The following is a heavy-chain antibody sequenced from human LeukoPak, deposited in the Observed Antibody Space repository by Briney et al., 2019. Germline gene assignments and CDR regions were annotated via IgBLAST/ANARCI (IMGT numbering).Heavy chain of an antibody. D-gene: IGHD3-3*01. J-gene: IGHJ6*03. CDR3: ARVSDYDFWSGYYYYYYYYMDV. Sequence: GGSLRLSCAASGFTFSSYGMHWVRQAPGKGLEWVANIKQDGSEKYYVDSVKGRFTISRDNAKNSLYLQMNSLRAEDTAVYYCARVSDYDFWSGYYYYYYYYMDVWGKGTTVTVSS. V-gene: IGHV3-7*01. CDR2: IKQDGSEK. CDR1: GFTFSSYG.